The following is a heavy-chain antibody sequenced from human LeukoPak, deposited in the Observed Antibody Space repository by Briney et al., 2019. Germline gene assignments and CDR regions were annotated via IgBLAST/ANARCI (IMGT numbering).Heavy chain of an antibody. J-gene: IGHJ4*02. D-gene: IGHD5-18*01. CDR3: ARDSYGYKGFDY. Sequence: SETLSLTCTVSGGSISSSSYYWGWIRQPPGKGLEWIGSIYYSGSTYYNPSLKSRVTISVDTSKNQFSLKLSSVTAADTAVYYCARDSYGYKGFDYWGQGTLVTVSS. CDR2: IYYSGST. V-gene: IGHV4-39*07. CDR1: GGSISSSSYY.